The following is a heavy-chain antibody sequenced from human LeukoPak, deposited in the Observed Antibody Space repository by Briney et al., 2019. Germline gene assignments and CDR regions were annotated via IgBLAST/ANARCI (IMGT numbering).Heavy chain of an antibody. CDR1: GFMLSSYG. CDR2: IWYDGSNK. D-gene: IGHD3-10*01. CDR3: ARYYGSGSEHFVDV. J-gene: IGHJ6*02. V-gene: IGHV3-33*01. Sequence: GGSLRLSCVASGFMLSSYGMHWVRQAPGKGLEWVAVIWYDGSNKYYADSVKGRFTISRDNSKSTLYLQMNSLRAEDTAVYYCARYYGSGSEHFVDVWGQGTTVTVSS.